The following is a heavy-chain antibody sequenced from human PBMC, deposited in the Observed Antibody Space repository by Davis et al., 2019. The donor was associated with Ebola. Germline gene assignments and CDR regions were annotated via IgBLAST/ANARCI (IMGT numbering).Heavy chain of an antibody. CDR3: ARVGAAWPSYYGMDV. Sequence: GESLKISCAASEFTFSDYYMSWIRQAPGKGLEWVSYISSSSSYTNYADSVKGRFTISRDNAKNSLYLQMNSLRAEDTAVYYCARVGAAWPSYYGMDVWGQGTTVTVSS. D-gene: IGHD3-10*01. CDR2: ISSSSSYT. CDR1: EFTFSDYY. V-gene: IGHV3-11*06. J-gene: IGHJ6*02.